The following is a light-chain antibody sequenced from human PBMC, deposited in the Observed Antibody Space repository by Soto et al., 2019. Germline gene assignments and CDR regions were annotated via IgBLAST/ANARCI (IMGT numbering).Light chain of an antibody. Sequence: EIVLTQSRCTLSLSPGERATLSCRASQSVGNDYLAWYQQKPGQAPRLLIYSASNRATGIPDRFSGSGSGTDFTLTISRLEPEDFAVYYCQQCARPPTWTFGHGTKVEIK. CDR1: QSVGNDY. CDR3: QQCARPPTWT. J-gene: IGKJ1*01. CDR2: SAS. V-gene: IGKV3-20*01.